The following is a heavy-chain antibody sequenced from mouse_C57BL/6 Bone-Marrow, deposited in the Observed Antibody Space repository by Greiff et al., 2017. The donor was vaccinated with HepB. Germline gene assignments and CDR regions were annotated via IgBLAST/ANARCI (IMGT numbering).Heavy chain of an antibody. Sequence: VQLQQSGAELVRPGTSVKVSCKASGYAFTNYLIEWVKQRPGQGLEWIGVINPGSGGTNYNEKFKGKATLTADKSSSTAYMQLSSLTSEDSAVYFGARGGWLLRYWYFDVWGTGTTVTVSS. D-gene: IGHD2-3*01. V-gene: IGHV1-54*01. J-gene: IGHJ1*03. CDR1: GYAFTNYL. CDR3: ARGGWLLRYWYFDV. CDR2: INPGSGGT.